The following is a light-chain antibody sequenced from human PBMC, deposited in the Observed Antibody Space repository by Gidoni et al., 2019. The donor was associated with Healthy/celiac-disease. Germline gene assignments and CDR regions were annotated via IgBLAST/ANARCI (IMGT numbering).Light chain of an antibody. V-gene: IGKV3-11*01. CDR2: DAS. J-gene: IGKJ4*01. CDR3: QQRRNWPLT. Sequence: EIVLTPTPATLSLSPAERATLSCRASQSVSSYLAWYQQTPGKAPRLLIYDASNRATGIPARFSGSGSGTDFTLTISSLEPEDFAVYYCQQRRNWPLTFXGXTKVEIK. CDR1: QSVSSY.